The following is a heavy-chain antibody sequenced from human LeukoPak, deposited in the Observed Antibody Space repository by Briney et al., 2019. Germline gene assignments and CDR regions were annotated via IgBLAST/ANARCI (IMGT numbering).Heavy chain of an antibody. D-gene: IGHD6-19*01. CDR1: GFTFSDYY. V-gene: IGHV3-11*01. CDR2: ISSSGSTI. J-gene: IGHJ5*01. Sequence: GGSLRLSCAASGFTFSDYYMSWIRQAPGKGLEWVSYISSSGSTIYYADSVKGRFTISRDNAKNSLYLQMNSLRAEDTAVYYCARAGSSGWANWFDSWGQGTLVTVSS. CDR3: ARAGSSGWANWFDS.